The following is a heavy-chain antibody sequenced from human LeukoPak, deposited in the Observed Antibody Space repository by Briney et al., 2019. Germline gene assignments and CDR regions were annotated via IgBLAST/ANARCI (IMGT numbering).Heavy chain of an antibody. CDR1: GGSFSGYY. V-gene: IGHV4-34*01. CDR2: INHSGST. CDR3: ARVRGGTSSYYYYYGMDV. D-gene: IGHD4-23*01. Sequence: RPSETLSLTCAVYGGSFSGYYWSWIRQPPGKGLEWIGEINHSGSTNYNPSLKSRVTISVDTSKNQFSLKLSSVTAADTAVYYCARVRGGTSSYYYYYGMDVWGRGTTVTVSS. J-gene: IGHJ6*02.